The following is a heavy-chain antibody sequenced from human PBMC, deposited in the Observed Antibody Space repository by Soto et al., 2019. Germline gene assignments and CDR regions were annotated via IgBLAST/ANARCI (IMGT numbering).Heavy chain of an antibody. CDR3: ARDLRGVVPAAKGNWFDP. D-gene: IGHD2-2*01. CDR2: ISAYNGNT. J-gene: IGHJ5*02. V-gene: IGHV1-18*01. Sequence: GASVKVSCKASGYTFTSYGISWVRQAPGQGLEWMGWISAYNGNTNYAQKLQGRVTMTTDTSTSTAYMELRSLRSDDTAVYYCARDLRGVVPAAKGNWFDPWGQGTLVTVSS. CDR1: GYTFTSYG.